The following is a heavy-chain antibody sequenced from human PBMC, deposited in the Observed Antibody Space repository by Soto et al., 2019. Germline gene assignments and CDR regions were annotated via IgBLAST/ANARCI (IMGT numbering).Heavy chain of an antibody. CDR2: ISGSGGST. Sequence: GGSLRLSCAASRFTFSSYAMSWVRQAPGKGLEWVSAISGSGGSTYYADSVKGRFTISRDNSKNTLYLQMNSLRAEDTAVYYCAKGPSVFTAMVPLLSYFYYWAQRTLVPVS. V-gene: IGHV3-23*01. D-gene: IGHD5-18*01. J-gene: IGHJ4*01. CDR3: AKGPSVFTAMVPLLSYFYY. CDR1: RFTFSSYA.